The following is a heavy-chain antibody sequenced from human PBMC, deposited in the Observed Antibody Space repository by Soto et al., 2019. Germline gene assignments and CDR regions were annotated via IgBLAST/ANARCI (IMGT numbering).Heavy chain of an antibody. CDR1: GGTFSSYA. V-gene: IGHV1-69*13. CDR2: IIPISGTA. CDR3: ARLLGYYYYDSSGFPLTDY. D-gene: IGHD3-22*01. Sequence: SVKVSCKASGGTFSSYAISCVRQAPGQGLEWMGGIIPISGTANYAQEFQGRVTITADESTSTAYMELSSLRSEDTAVYYCARLLGYYYYDSSGFPLTDYWGRGTLVTVSS. J-gene: IGHJ4*02.